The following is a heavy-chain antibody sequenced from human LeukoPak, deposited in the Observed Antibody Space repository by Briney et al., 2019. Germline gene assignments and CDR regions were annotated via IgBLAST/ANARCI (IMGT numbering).Heavy chain of an antibody. CDR1: GGSITSSSHH. CDR2: IYYSGTT. Sequence: SETLSLTCTVSGGSITSSSHHWGWLRQPPGKGLEWIGSIYYSGTTYYKPSLRSRVTISVDTSKNQFYLRLTSVTAADSAMYYCARRKRGSGSYYYDYWGQGTLVTVSS. CDR3: ARRKRGSGSYYYDY. D-gene: IGHD3-10*01. V-gene: IGHV4-39*07. J-gene: IGHJ4*02.